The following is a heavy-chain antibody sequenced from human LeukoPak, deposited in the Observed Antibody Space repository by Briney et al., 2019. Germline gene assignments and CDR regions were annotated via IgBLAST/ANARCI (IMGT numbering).Heavy chain of an antibody. V-gene: IGHV3-30*03. CDR3: ARRSGYSYGLIDY. D-gene: IGHD5-18*01. J-gene: IGHJ4*02. Sequence: GGSLRLSCAAAGFTFSSYWMSWVRQAPGNWLEWVAVISYDGSNKYYADSVKGRFTISRDNSKNTLYLQMNSLRAEDTAVYYCARRSGYSYGLIDYSGQGTLVTVSS. CDR1: GFTFSSYW. CDR2: ISYDGSNK.